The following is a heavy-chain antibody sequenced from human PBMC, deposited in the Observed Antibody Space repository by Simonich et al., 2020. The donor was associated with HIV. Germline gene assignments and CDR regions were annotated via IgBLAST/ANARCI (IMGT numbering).Heavy chain of an antibody. CDR3: ARESTLRSYYYGSGSGLGY. Sequence: QVQLQQWGAGLLKPSETLSLTCAVYGGSFSVYYWLWIRQAPEKGLEWIGEINHSGSTTYNPSRKSRVTISVDTSKMQFSLKLSSVTAADTAVYYCARESTLRSYYYGSGSGLGYWGQGTLVTVSS. D-gene: IGHD3-10*01. CDR2: INHSGST. V-gene: IGHV4-34*01. CDR1: GGSFSVYY. J-gene: IGHJ4*02.